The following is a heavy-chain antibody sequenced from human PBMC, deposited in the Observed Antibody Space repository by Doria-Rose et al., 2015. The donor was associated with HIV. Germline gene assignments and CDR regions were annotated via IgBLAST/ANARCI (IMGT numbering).Heavy chain of an antibody. CDR1: GFTAGSNY. CDR2: IYSDGRT. Sequence: VQLVQSGGGLVQPGGSLRLSCAASGFTAGSNYMSWVRQAPGKGLEWVSVIYSDGRTYYADSVKGRFTVSRDNSKNTLYLQINSLRAEDTAVYHCARDPFQSWAYWGQGTLVTVSS. J-gene: IGHJ4*02. D-gene: IGHD3-16*01. V-gene: IGHV3-66*01. CDR3: ARDPFQSWAY.